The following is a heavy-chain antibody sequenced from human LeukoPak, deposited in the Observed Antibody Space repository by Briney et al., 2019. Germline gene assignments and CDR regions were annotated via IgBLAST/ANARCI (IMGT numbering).Heavy chain of an antibody. CDR3: ARDNWNDGHYYYYMDV. D-gene: IGHD1-20*01. J-gene: IGHJ6*03. V-gene: IGHV1-2*02. Sequence: ASVKVSCKASGYTFTGYYMHWMRQAPGQGLEWMGWINPNSGGTNYAQKFQGRVTMTRDTSISTAYMELSRLRSDDTAVYYCARDNWNDGHYYYYMDVWGKGTTVTVSS. CDR2: INPNSGGT. CDR1: GYTFTGYY.